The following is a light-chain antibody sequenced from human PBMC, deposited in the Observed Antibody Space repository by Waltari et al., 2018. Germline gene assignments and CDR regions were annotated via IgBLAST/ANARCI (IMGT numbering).Light chain of an antibody. J-gene: IGLJ1*01. CDR3: CAFAGYGVYV. V-gene: IGLV2-23*02. Sequence: SALTQPASVSGSPGQSITISCTESSRDVADHPLLSWYQHHPGGAPKLFIYEVSKRPAGVSARCSGSKSGKTASLTISGLQAEDDGYYYCCAFAGYGVYVFGSGTHVAVL. CDR1: SRDVADHPL. CDR2: EVS.